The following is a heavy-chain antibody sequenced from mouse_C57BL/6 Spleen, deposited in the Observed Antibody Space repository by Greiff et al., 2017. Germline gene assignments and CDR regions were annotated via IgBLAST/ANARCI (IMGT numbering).Heavy chain of an antibody. CDR3: ARHDYDGYYYAMDY. D-gene: IGHD2-4*01. J-gene: IGHJ4*01. CDR2: FTMYSDAT. CDR1: YFAFMASA. V-gene: IGHV1-49*01. Sequence: LVESGAELVRPGSSVKLSCKDSYFAFMASAMHWVKQRPGHGLEWIGSFTMYSDATEYSENFKGKATLTANTSSSTAYMELSSLTSEVSAVYYCARHDYDGYYYAMDYWGQGTSVTVSS.